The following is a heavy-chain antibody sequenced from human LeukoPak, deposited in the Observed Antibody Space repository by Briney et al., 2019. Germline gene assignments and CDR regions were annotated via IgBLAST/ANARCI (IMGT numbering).Heavy chain of an antibody. CDR1: GFSFSSYC. CDR2: VNNDGRET. J-gene: IGHJ5*02. V-gene: IGHV3-74*01. CDR3: ARGTGGLDP. D-gene: IGHD3/OR15-3a*01. Sequence: PGGSLRLSCTASGFSFSSYCMHWIRQAPGKGLVWVSYVNNDGRETAHADSVKGRFTISRDKARNTVFLQMNSLRADDTAVYYCARGTGGLDPWGQGTLVIVSS.